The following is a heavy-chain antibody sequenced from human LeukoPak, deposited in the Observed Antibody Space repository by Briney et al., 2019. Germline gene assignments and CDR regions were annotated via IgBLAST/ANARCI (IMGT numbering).Heavy chain of an antibody. CDR2: IYYSGST. D-gene: IGHD6-19*01. V-gene: IGHV4-39*07. Sequence: SETLSLTCTVSGGSISSSSYYWGWIRQPPGKGLEWIGSIYYSGSTCYNPSLKSRVTISVDTSKNQFSLKLSSVTAADTAVYYCASLKRGSGWYFDYWGQGTLVTVSS. CDR1: GGSISSSSYY. CDR3: ASLKRGSGWYFDY. J-gene: IGHJ4*02.